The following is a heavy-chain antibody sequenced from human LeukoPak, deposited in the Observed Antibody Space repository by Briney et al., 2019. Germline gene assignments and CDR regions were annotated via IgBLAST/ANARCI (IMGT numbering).Heavy chain of an antibody. CDR2: ISAYNGNT. CDR1: GYTFTSYG. V-gene: IGHV1-18*01. J-gene: IGHJ6*03. CDR3: ARDATRGYSYGRYYYYYYMDV. D-gene: IGHD5-18*01. Sequence: ASVKVSCKASGYTFTSYGISWVRQAPGQGLEWMGWISAYNGNTNYAQKLQGRVTMTTDTSTSTAYMELRSLRSDDTAVYYCARDATRGYSYGRYYYYYYMDVWGKGTTVTVSS.